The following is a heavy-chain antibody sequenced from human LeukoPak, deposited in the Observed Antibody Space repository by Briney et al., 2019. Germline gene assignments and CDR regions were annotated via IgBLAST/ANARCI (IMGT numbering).Heavy chain of an antibody. CDR3: AKVPSAY. CDR1: GFTFSSYG. J-gene: IGHJ4*02. CDR2: ISYDGSNK. V-gene: IGHV3-30*18. Sequence: PGGTLRLSCAASGFTFSSYGMSWVRQAPGKGLEWVAVISYDGSNKYYADSVKGRFTISRDNSKNTLYLQMNSLRAEDTAVYYCAKVPSAYWGQGTLVTVSS.